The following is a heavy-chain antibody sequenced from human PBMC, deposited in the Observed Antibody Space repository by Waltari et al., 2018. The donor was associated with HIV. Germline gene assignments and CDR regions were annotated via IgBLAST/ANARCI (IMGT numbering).Heavy chain of an antibody. CDR2: IKHDGSEK. V-gene: IGHV3-7*01. CDR3: ARGDNWNSNWFDP. CDR1: GFTFSRSW. D-gene: IGHD1-7*01. J-gene: IGHJ5*02. Sequence: EVQLVESGGGLVQPGGSLRLSCAASGFTFSRSWRSWVRQAPGKGLEWVANIKHDGSEKYYVGSVKGRFTISRDNAKSSLYLQMNSLRAEDTAVYYCARGDNWNSNWFDPWGQGTLVTVSS.